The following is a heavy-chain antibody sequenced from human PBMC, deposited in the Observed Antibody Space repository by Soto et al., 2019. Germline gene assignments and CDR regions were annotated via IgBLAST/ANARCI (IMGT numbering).Heavy chain of an antibody. CDR2: INSDGSST. CDR1: GFTFSSYW. V-gene: IGHV3-74*01. D-gene: IGHD1-1*01. Sequence: GSLRLSCAASGFTFSSYWMHWVRQAPGKGLVWVSRINSDGSSTSYADSVKGRFTISRDNAKNTLYLQMNSLRAEDTAVYYCARGRRYREAFDIWGQGTMVTVSS. J-gene: IGHJ3*02. CDR3: ARGRRYREAFDI.